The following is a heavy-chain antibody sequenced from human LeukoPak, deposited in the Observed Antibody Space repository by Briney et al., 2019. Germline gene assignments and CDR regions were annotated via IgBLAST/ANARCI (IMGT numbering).Heavy chain of an antibody. J-gene: IGHJ4*02. CDR2: ISSRSSTK. CDR3: AKGGSGWYPGFDY. D-gene: IGHD6-19*01. Sequence: GGSLRLSCAASGFMFSVYSINWVRQVPGKGLEWVSYISSRSSTKYYADSVKGRFTISRDNAKNSLYLQMNSLRAEDTAVYYCAKGGSGWYPGFDYWGQGTLVTVSS. CDR1: GFMFSVYS. V-gene: IGHV3-48*04.